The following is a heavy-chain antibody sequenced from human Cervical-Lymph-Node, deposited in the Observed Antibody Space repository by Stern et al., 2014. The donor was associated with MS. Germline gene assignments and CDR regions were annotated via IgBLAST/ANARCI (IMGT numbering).Heavy chain of an antibody. J-gene: IGHJ4*02. Sequence: QVQLVQSGADVQKPGASVKVSCKASGYTFSDYYIQWVRQAPGQGLEWMGVINPSGGSTRFAQKLQGRVTMTRDTSTSTVYMELSSLKYEDTAVYYCARGYYDFWSDLGHYFDFWGQGTLVTVSS. D-gene: IGHD3-3*01. CDR2: INPSGGST. CDR3: ARGYYDFWSDLGHYFDF. V-gene: IGHV1-46*04. CDR1: GYTFSDYY.